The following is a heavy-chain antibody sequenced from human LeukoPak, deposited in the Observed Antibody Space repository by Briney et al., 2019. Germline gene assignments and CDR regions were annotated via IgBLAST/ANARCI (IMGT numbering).Heavy chain of an antibody. Sequence: SVKVSCKASGYTFTSYAISWVRQAPGQGLEWMGGIIPIFGTANYAQKFQGRVTITADESTSTAYMELSSLRSEDTAVYYCARDLPQYSSPYFDYWGQGTLVTVSS. CDR2: IIPIFGTA. V-gene: IGHV1-69*13. D-gene: IGHD6-6*01. CDR3: ARDLPQYSSPYFDY. CDR1: GYTFTSYA. J-gene: IGHJ4*02.